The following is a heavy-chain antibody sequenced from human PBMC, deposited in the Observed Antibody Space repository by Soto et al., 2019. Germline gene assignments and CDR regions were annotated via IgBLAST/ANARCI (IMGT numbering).Heavy chain of an antibody. Sequence: PSETLSLTCAVYGGSFSGYYWSWIRQPPGKGLEWIGEINHSGSTNYNPSLKSRVTISVDTSKNQFSLKLSSVTAADTAVYYCARHSRRGYSGQVQYNWFDPWGQGTLVTVSS. V-gene: IGHV4-34*01. J-gene: IGHJ5*02. CDR3: ARHSRRGYSGQVQYNWFDP. CDR1: GGSFSGYY. D-gene: IGHD5-12*01. CDR2: INHSGST.